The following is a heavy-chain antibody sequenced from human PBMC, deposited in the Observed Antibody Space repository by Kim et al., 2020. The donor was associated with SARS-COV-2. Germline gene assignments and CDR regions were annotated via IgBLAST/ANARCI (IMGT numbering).Heavy chain of an antibody. J-gene: IGHJ4*02. CDR1: GYTFTNSY. CDR3: ARGAILED. V-gene: IGHV1-46*01. D-gene: IGHD3-3*01. Sequence: ASVKVSCKASGYTFTNSYMHWVRQAPGKGLEWMGIINPSGDGTSYAQKFQGRVTITRDSSTRKMYMYLSNLRYDDTAVYYCARGAILEDWGQGTLVILSS. CDR2: INPSGDGT.